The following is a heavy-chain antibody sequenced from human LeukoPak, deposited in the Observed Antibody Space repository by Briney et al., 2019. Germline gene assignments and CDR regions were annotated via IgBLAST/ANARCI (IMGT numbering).Heavy chain of an antibody. J-gene: IGHJ5*02. CDR3: ARRRGGDIVVVPAAMRRWFDP. CDR2: INHSGST. CDR1: GGSFSGYY. D-gene: IGHD2-2*01. Sequence: SETLSLTCAVYGGSFSGYYWSWIRQPPGKGLEWIGEINHSGSTNYNPSLKSRATISVDTSKNQFSLKLSSVTAADTAVYYCARRRGGDIVVVPAAMRRWFDPWGQGTLVTVSS. V-gene: IGHV4-34*01.